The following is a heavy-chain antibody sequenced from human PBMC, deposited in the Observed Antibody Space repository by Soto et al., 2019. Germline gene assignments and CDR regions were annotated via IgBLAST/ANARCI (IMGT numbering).Heavy chain of an antibody. CDR3: ARDRGAVTGQYFDY. Sequence: QVQLEESGGGLVKPGGSLRLSCAASGFTFSAVYMSWIRQAPNKGLEYISYISSSGTSANYADSVKGRFTISRDNAKNSLYLQMNSLRAEATAVYYFARDRGAVTGQYFDYWGQGALVTVSS. CDR1: GFTFSAVY. J-gene: IGHJ4*02. V-gene: IGHV3-11*05. D-gene: IGHD6-19*01. CDR2: ISSSGTSA.